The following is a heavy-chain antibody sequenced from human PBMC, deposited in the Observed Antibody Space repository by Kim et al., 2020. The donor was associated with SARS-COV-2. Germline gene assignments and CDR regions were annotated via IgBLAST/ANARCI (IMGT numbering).Heavy chain of an antibody. Sequence: ASVKVSCKASGYTFTGYYMHWVRQAPGQGLEWMGWINPNSGGTNYAQKFQGRVTMTRDTSISTAYMELSRLRSDDTAVYYCARGRWDCSGGSCWHGMDVWGQGTTVTVSS. D-gene: IGHD2-15*01. CDR3: ARGRWDCSGGSCWHGMDV. J-gene: IGHJ6*02. V-gene: IGHV1-2*02. CDR2: INPNSGGT. CDR1: GYTFTGYY.